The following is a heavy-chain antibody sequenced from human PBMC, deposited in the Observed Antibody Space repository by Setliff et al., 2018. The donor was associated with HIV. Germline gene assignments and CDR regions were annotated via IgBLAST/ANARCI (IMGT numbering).Heavy chain of an antibody. D-gene: IGHD2-2*02. CDR2: MYLTGST. CDR3: ARVYTTYWYSIPRFYVYYMDV. V-gene: IGHV4-61*02. J-gene: IGHJ6*03. CDR1: GASISSGSFY. Sequence: SETLSLTCTVSGASISSGSFYWSWIRQPAGKGLEWIGRMYLTGSTNYNPSLESRVTISVDTSKNQFSLKLSSVTAADTAVYYCARVYTTYWYSIPRFYVYYMDVWGKGTTVTVSS.